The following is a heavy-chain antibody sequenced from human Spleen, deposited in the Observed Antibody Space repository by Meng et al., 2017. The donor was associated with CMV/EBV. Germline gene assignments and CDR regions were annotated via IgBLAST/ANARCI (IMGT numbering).Heavy chain of an antibody. CDR3: ASFDHIPRRNYFDY. V-gene: IGHV4-30-4*01. CDR1: GGSRSSGNYY. D-gene: IGHD2-21*01. Sequence: QVQRQGSGPCPVVPSPTLSLPCTVSGGSRSSGNYYWSRIRQPPGKGLEWIGYIHHSGSAYYNPSLKSRVSISVDTSKNQFSLNLNSMTAADTAVYYCASFDHIPRRNYFDYWGQGTLVTVSS. J-gene: IGHJ4*02. CDR2: IHHSGSA.